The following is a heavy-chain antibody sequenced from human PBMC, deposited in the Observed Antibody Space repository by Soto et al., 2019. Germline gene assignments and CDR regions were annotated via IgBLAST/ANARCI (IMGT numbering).Heavy chain of an antibody. D-gene: IGHD2-21*01. J-gene: IGHJ4*02. CDR3: ARGAYCGGDCYDY. CDR2: INPSGDVT. CDR1: GFTFNTYY. Sequence: QVHLVQSGAEVKKPGASVKVSCKASGFTFNTYYMHWVRQAPGQGLEWMGIINPSGDVTSYAQKFQGRVXXTXDXXTSTVHMEVSSLRSEDTAIYYCARGAYCGGDCYDYWGQGTLVTVSS. V-gene: IGHV1-46*02.